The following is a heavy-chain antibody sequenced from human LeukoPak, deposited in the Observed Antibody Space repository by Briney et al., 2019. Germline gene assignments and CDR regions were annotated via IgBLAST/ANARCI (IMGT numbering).Heavy chain of an antibody. CDR1: GGSISSYY. J-gene: IGHJ6*03. Sequence: SETLSLTCTVSGGSISSYYWSWIRQPPGKGLEWIGYIYYSGSTNYNPSLKSRVTISVDTSKNQFSLKLSSVTAADTAVYYCARLRTNLVKRGGYNWVYYYYMDVWGKGTTVTISS. D-gene: IGHD5-24*01. CDR2: IYYSGST. V-gene: IGHV4-59*12. CDR3: ARLRTNLVKRGGYNWVYYYYMDV.